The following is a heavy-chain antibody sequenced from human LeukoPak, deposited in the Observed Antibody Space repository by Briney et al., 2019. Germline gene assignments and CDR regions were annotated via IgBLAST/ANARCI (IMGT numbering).Heavy chain of an antibody. CDR1: GGSISTYY. D-gene: IGHD2-2*02. Sequence: SETLSLTCSVSGGSISTYYWGWIRQPPGKGLEWIGSIYYSGSTYYNPSLKSRVTISVDTSKNQFSLKLSSVTAADTAVYYCARRSLGYCSSTSCYTDDYWGQGTLVTVSS. J-gene: IGHJ4*02. V-gene: IGHV4-39*01. CDR3: ARRSLGYCSSTSCYTDDY. CDR2: IYYSGST.